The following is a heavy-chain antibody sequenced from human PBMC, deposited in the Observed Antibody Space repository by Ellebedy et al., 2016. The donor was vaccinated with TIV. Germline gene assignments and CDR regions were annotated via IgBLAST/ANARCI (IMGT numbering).Heavy chain of an antibody. J-gene: IGHJ4*02. CDR1: GFTFSAYT. CDR2: ISSRSDYI. Sequence: GESLKISCTASGFTFSAYTMNWVRQAPGKGLEWVSSISSRSDYIYFADSVKGRFTISRDNAKNSLYLQMNSLRVEDTAVYYSVAQRFGVGVAATRDYWGQGTLVTVSS. CDR3: VAQRFGVGVAATRDY. V-gene: IGHV3-21*01. D-gene: IGHD2-15*01.